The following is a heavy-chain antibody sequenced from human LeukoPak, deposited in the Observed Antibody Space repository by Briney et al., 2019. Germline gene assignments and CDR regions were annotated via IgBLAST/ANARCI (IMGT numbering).Heavy chain of an antibody. CDR2: ITYNSGTI. J-gene: IGHJ4*02. CDR1: GFTLRSYA. Sequence: PGGSLRLSCAASGFTLRSYAMQWVRQAPGKGLEWVSYITYNSGTIFYAASVKGRFTISRDNAKDSLYLQMSSLREEDTAVYYCARDSGYSYADDYWGQGTLVTVSS. V-gene: IGHV3-48*02. D-gene: IGHD5-12*01. CDR3: ARDSGYSYADDY.